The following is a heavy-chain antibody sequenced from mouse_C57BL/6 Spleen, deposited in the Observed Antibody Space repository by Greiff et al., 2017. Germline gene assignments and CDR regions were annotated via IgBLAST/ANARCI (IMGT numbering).Heavy chain of an antibody. CDR2: IYPGSGST. CDR1: GYTFTSYW. V-gene: IGHV1-55*01. D-gene: IGHD1-1*02. Sequence: VQLQQPGAELVKPGASVTMSCKASGYTFTSYWITWVKQRPGQGLEWIGDIYPGSGSTNYNEKFKSKATRTVDTSSSTAYMQLSRLAAEDSAVYDCARRGGNTLYAMDYWGQGTSVTVSS. CDR3: ARRGGNTLYAMDY. J-gene: IGHJ4*01.